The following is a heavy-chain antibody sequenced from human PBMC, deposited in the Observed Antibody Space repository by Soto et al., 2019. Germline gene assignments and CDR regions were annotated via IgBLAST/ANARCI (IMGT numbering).Heavy chain of an antibody. D-gene: IGHD6-13*01. J-gene: IGHJ6*02. CDR3: ARDVSSYSRLFDYYYYGMDV. Sequence: PGGSLRLSCAASGFTFSSYAMHWVRQAPGKGLEWVAVISYDGSNKYYADSVKGRFTISRDNSKNTLYLQMNSLRAEDTAVYYCARDVSSYSRLFDYYYYGMDVWGQGTTVTVSS. V-gene: IGHV3-30-3*01. CDR2: ISYDGSNK. CDR1: GFTFSSYA.